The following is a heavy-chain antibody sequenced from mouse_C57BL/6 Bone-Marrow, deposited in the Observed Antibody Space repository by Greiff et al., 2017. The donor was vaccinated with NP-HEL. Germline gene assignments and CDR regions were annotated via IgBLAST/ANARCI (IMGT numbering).Heavy chain of an antibody. Sequence: VKLMESGPELVKPGASVKISCKASGYAFSSSWMNWVKQRPGKGLEWIGRIYPGDGDTNYNGKFKGKATLTADKSSSTAYMQLSSLTSEDSAVYFCARYTGFAYWGQGTLVTVSA. CDR1: GYAFSSSW. V-gene: IGHV1-82*01. CDR3: ARYTGFAY. J-gene: IGHJ3*01. D-gene: IGHD1-1*01. CDR2: IYPGDGDT.